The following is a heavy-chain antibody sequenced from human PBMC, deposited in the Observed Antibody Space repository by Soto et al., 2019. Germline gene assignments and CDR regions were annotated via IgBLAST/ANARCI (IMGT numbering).Heavy chain of an antibody. J-gene: IGHJ3*02. CDR3: AKSPPNDIVVVPAAKNAFDI. CDR1: GFTFSSYA. Sequence: PGGSLRLSCAASGFTFSSYAMSWVRQAPGKGLEWVSAISGSGGSTYYADSVKGQFTISRDNSKNTLYLQMNSLRAEDTAVYYCAKSPPNDIVVVPAAKNAFDIWGQGTMVTVSS. CDR2: ISGSGGST. V-gene: IGHV3-23*01. D-gene: IGHD2-2*01.